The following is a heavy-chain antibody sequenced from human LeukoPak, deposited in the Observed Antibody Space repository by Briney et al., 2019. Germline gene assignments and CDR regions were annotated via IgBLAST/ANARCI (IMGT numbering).Heavy chain of an antibody. CDR1: GFTSSSYW. D-gene: IGHD4-23*01. J-gene: IGHJ4*02. CDR3: ARGIRPHYMTTVVTPGLDY. V-gene: IGHV3-7*03. CDR2: IKQDGNEK. Sequence: GGSLRLSCAASGFTSSSYWMTWVRQAPGKGLEWVANIKQDGNEKYYVDSVKGRFTISRDNAKNSLYLQMNSLRADDTAVYYCARGIRPHYMTTVVTPGLDYWGQGTLVTVSS.